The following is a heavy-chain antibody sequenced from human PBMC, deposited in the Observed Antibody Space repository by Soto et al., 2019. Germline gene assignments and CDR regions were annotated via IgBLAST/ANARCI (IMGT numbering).Heavy chain of an antibody. D-gene: IGHD3-3*01. CDR3: AKNHLPQSYYDLPWFDP. V-gene: IGHV3-30*18. J-gene: IGHJ5*02. CDR1: GFIFSDYG. Sequence: QVHLVGSGGGVVQPGRSLRISCAASGFIFSDYGMHWVRQAPGKGLEWMAIISSDGSDKYYADSVKGRFTISRDNSKNTLYLQMNRLRAEDTAVYYCAKNHLPQSYYDLPWFDPWGQGTLVTVSS. CDR2: ISSDGSDK.